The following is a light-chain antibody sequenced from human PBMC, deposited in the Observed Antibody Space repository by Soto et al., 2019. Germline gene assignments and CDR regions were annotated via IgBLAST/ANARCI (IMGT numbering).Light chain of an antibody. Sequence: QTVLTQEPSFSVSPGGTVILTCGLTSGSVSTSYYPSRYQQSPGLAPRTLIYNTTTRSSGVPDRFSGSILGNKAALTITGAQSDDESDYLCALYVGSGTVVFGGGTKVTVL. V-gene: IGLV8-61*01. J-gene: IGLJ2*01. CDR3: ALYVGSGTVV. CDR1: SGSVSTSYY. CDR2: NTT.